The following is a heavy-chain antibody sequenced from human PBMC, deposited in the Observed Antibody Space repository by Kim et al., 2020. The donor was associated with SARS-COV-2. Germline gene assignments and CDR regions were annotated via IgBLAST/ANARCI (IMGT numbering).Heavy chain of an antibody. Sequence: GGSLRLSCAASGFTFSTYAIIWVRQAPGKGLEWVSIVGDNDDGTHYADSVKGRFTVSRDNSNNMSYLRMNSLRADDTAVYYCAPDWNHFDNWGQGTLVTVSS. CDR2: VGDNDDGT. CDR3: APDWNHFDN. CDR1: GFTFSTYA. D-gene: IGHD1-1*01. V-gene: IGHV3-23*01. J-gene: IGHJ4*02.